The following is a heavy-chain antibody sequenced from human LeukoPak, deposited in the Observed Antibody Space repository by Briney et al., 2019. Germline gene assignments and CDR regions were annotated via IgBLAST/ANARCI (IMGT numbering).Heavy chain of an antibody. CDR3: AHGSMYQLDY. J-gene: IGHJ4*02. CDR2: ISGGGGST. D-gene: IGHD2-2*01. Sequence: PGGSLRLSCAASGFTFSSYAMSWVRQAPGKGLEWVSAISGGGGSTYYADSVKGRFTISRDNAKNTLYLQMNSLRAEDTAVYYCAHGSMYQLDYWGQGTLVTVSS. CDR1: GFTFSSYA. V-gene: IGHV3-23*01.